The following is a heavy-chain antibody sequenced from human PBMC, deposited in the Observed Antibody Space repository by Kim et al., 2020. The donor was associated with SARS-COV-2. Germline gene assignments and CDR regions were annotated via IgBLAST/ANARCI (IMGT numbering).Heavy chain of an antibody. V-gene: IGHV3-23*01. D-gene: IGHD5-12*01. CDR1: GFTFNSYA. J-gene: IGHJ5*02. CDR3: AKRGESGNDYYPFDP. Sequence: GGSLRLSCAASGFTFNSYAMTWVRQAPGKGLEGVSGISGRGVSTYYADSGKGRFTNSRDNSKNMLYLQRNILRAEDTAVYYCAKRGESGNDYYPFDPWSQGTLVIVSS. CDR2: ISGRGVST.